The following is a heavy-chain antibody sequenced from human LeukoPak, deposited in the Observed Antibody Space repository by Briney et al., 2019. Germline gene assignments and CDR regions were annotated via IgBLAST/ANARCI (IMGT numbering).Heavy chain of an antibody. CDR1: GFIFYDYT. CDR2: ISWDGTT. D-gene: IGHD3-22*01. Sequence: GGSLRLSCAASGFIFYDYTMHWVRQAPGKTLEWVALISWDGTTYYPDSVKGRFTISRDNSKNSLYLQMDTLRTEDTAFYYCAKDLSYESSGSVTDKWGQGTLVTVSS. J-gene: IGHJ4*02. V-gene: IGHV3-43*01. CDR3: AKDLSYESSGSVTDK.